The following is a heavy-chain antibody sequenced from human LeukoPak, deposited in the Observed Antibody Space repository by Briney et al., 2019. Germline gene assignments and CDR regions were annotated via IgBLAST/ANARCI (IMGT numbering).Heavy chain of an antibody. Sequence: PGRSLRLSCAASGFTFDDYAMHWVRQAPGKGLEWVSGISWNSGSIGYADSVKGRFTISRDNAKNSLYLQMNSLRAEDTALYCCAKATVTTPRGYYYYGMDVWGQGTTVTVSS. CDR1: GFTFDDYA. CDR3: AKATVTTPRGYYYYGMDV. CDR2: ISWNSGSI. V-gene: IGHV3-9*01. J-gene: IGHJ6*02. D-gene: IGHD4-17*01.